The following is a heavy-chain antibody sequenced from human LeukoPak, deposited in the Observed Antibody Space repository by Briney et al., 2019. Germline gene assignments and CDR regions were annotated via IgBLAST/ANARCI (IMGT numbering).Heavy chain of an antibody. J-gene: IGHJ4*02. CDR2: ISASGGTT. CDR1: GFMFSNYI. D-gene: IGHD3-10*01. CDR3: AKGGRGTYYSDS. Sequence: GGSLRLSCAAAGFMFSNYIMYWVRQAPGKGLEWVSVISASGGTTDYADSVKGRFTISRDNSKNTLYLQMNNLRAEDTAVYYCAKGGRGTYYSDSWGQGTLVTVSS. V-gene: IGHV3-23*01.